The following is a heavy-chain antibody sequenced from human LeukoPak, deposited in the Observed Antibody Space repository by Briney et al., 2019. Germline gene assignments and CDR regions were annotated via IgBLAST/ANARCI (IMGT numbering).Heavy chain of an antibody. CDR2: ISAYNGNT. J-gene: IGHJ6*02. D-gene: IGHD2-2*01. Sequence: EASVKVSCKASGYTFTSYGISWVRQAPGQGLEWMGWISAYNGNTNYAQKLQGRVTMTTDTSTSTACMELRSLRSDDTAVYYCARGRVVPAAMESDYYYGMDVWGQGTTVTVSS. CDR1: GYTFTSYG. V-gene: IGHV1-18*01. CDR3: ARGRVVPAAMESDYYYGMDV.